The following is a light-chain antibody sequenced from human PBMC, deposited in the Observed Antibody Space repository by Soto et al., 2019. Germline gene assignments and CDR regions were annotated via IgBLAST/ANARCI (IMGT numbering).Light chain of an antibody. CDR1: QSVSGN. CDR3: QQYNNWPPLT. J-gene: IGKJ4*01. V-gene: IGKV3-15*01. CDR2: GAS. Sequence: EIVMTQSPATLSVSPGERATLSCRASQSVSGNLAWYQQKPGQAPRLLIYGASTRATGIPARFSGSGSGTEFTLIISSLQSEDFAIYYCQQYNNWPPLTFGGGTKVEIK.